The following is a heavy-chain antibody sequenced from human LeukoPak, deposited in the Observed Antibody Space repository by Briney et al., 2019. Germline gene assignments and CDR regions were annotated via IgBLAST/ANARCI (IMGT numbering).Heavy chain of an antibody. Sequence: GGSLRLSCAASGFTFSSYAMSWVRQAPGKGLEWVSAISGSGGSTYYADSVKGRFTISRDNSKNTLYLQMNSLRAEDTAVYYCAKDRRDVLLWFGELLYPPPDDYWGQGTLVTVSS. CDR2: ISGSGGST. CDR1: GFTFSSYA. J-gene: IGHJ4*02. CDR3: AKDRRDVLLWFGELLYPPPDDY. D-gene: IGHD3-10*01. V-gene: IGHV3-23*01.